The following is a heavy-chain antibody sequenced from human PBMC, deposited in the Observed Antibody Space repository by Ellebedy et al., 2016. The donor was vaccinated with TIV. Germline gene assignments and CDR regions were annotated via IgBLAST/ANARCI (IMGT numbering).Heavy chain of an antibody. CDR3: AKKAYDILTGYSNWYFDL. CDR2: ISWNSGSI. CDR1: GFTFDDFA. Sequence: GGSLRLSXAASGFTFDDFAMHWVRQAPGKGLEWVSDISWNSGSIGYADSVKGRFTISRDNAKNSLYLQMNSLRAEDTALYYCAKKAYDILTGYSNWYFDLWGRGTLVTVSS. D-gene: IGHD3-9*01. J-gene: IGHJ2*01. V-gene: IGHV3-9*01.